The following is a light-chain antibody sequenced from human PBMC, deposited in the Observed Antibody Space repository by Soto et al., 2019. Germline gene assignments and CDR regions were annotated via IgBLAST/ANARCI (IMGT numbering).Light chain of an antibody. CDR3: QQYSSSPLT. Sequence: EIVMTQSPATLSVSPGERATLSCRASQSVNSNYLAWYQQKPGQAPRLLIYGISKRATDIPDRFSGSGSGTDFTLTISRLEPEDFAVYYCQQYSSSPLTFGGGTKVDI. J-gene: IGKJ4*01. CDR1: QSVNSNY. CDR2: GIS. V-gene: IGKV3-20*01.